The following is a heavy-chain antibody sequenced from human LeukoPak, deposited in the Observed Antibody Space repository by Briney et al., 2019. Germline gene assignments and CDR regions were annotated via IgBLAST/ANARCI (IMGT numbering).Heavy chain of an antibody. Sequence: SSVRVSCKASGGTFSSYTISWVRQAPGQGLEWMGRIIPILGIANYAQKYQGRVTITADKSTSTAYMELSSLRSEDTAVYYCARVDSSGYADYWGQGTLVTVSS. V-gene: IGHV1-69*02. CDR1: GGTFSSYT. D-gene: IGHD3-22*01. CDR2: IIPILGIA. J-gene: IGHJ4*02. CDR3: ARVDSSGYADY.